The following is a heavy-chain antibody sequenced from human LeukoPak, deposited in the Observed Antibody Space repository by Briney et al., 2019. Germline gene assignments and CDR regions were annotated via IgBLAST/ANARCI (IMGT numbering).Heavy chain of an antibody. Sequence: PGRSLRLSCAASGFTFSSYAMHWVRQAPGKGLEWVAVISYDGSNKYYADSVKGRFTISRDNSKNTLYLQMNSLRAEDTAVYYCAGYGAYYFDYWGQGTLVTVSS. CDR1: GFTFSSYA. CDR2: ISYDGSNK. D-gene: IGHD6-13*01. J-gene: IGHJ4*02. V-gene: IGHV3-30*04. CDR3: AGYGAYYFDY.